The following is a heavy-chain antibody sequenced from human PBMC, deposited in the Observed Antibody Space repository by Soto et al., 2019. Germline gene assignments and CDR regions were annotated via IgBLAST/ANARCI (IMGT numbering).Heavy chain of an antibody. CDR3: VRMASSGTLNWFDP. D-gene: IGHD1-1*01. Sequence: ASVKVSCKASESTFMNYYISWVRQATGQGLEWMGWMNPNSGNTGYALKFQGRVSMTRNTSIYTVYLELSSLASDDTAVYYCVRMASSGTLNWFDPWGQGTLVPVSS. V-gene: IGHV1-8*01. CDR2: MNPNSGNT. J-gene: IGHJ5*02. CDR1: ESTFMNYY.